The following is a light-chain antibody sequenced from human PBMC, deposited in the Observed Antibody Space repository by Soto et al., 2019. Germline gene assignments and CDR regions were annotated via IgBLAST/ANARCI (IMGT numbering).Light chain of an antibody. CDR2: SNN. J-gene: IGLJ1*01. CDR1: SSNIGSNT. Sequence: QSVLTQPPSASGTPGQRVTISCSGSSSNIGSNTVKWYQQLPGTAPKLLIYSNNQRPSGVPDRFSGSKSGTSASLAISGLQSEDEADYYCAAWDDSLNGPGYVFGTGTKLTVL. V-gene: IGLV1-44*01. CDR3: AAWDDSLNGPGYV.